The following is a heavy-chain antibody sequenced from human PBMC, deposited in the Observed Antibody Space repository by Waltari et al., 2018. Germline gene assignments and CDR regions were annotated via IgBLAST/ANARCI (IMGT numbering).Heavy chain of an antibody. Sequence: QVQLQESGPGLVKPSQTLSLTCTVSGGSISSGSYYWSWIRQPAGKGLEWIGRIYTSGSTNYNPSLKSLVSISVDTSKNQFSLKLSSVTAADTAVYYCAIGNHGAFDIWGQGTMVTVSS. CDR3: AIGNHGAFDI. J-gene: IGHJ3*02. V-gene: IGHV4-61*02. CDR1: GGSISSGSYY. CDR2: IYTSGST.